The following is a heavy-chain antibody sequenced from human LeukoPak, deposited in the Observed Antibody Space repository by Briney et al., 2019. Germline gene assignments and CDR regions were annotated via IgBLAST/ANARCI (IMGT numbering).Heavy chain of an antibody. CDR3: AREAPYGSGSYLDY. CDR2: IKQDGSEK. J-gene: IGHJ4*02. Sequence: GGSLRLSCAASGFTFSSYWMSWVRQAPGKGLEWVANIKQDGSEKYYVDSVKGRFTISRDNAKNSLYLQMNSLRAEDTAVYYCAREAPYGSGSYLDYWGQGTLVTVSS. CDR1: GFTFSSYW. D-gene: IGHD3-10*01. V-gene: IGHV3-7*01.